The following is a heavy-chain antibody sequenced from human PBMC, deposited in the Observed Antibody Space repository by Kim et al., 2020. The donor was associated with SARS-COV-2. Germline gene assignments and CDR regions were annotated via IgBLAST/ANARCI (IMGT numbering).Heavy chain of an antibody. CDR2: ISCNSGSI. D-gene: IGHD2-2*01. CDR3: AKDSGVGCNSNSCYWYWKYYDVDV. V-gene: IGHV3-9*01. J-gene: IGHJ6*02. CDR1: GFSFDDYA. Sequence: GGSLRLSCATSGFSFDDYAMHWVRQAPGKGLEWVSGISCNSGSIAYADSVKGRFTISRDNAEKSLYLQMDSLRLEDTALYYCAKDSGVGCNSNSCYWYWKYYDVDVGGQGPTVLVSS.